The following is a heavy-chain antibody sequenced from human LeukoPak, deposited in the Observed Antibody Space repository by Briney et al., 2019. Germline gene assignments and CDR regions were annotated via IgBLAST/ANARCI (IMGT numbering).Heavy chain of an antibody. Sequence: GGSLRLSCAASGFTFSNYWMSWVRQAPGKGLEWVSYISSSSSTIYYADSVEGRFTISRDNAKNSLYLQMNSLRAEDTAVYYCARERLYSSGFYYMDVWGKGTTVTVSS. V-gene: IGHV3-48*04. CDR1: GFTFSNYW. CDR2: ISSSSSTI. CDR3: ARERLYSSGFYYMDV. J-gene: IGHJ6*03. D-gene: IGHD3-22*01.